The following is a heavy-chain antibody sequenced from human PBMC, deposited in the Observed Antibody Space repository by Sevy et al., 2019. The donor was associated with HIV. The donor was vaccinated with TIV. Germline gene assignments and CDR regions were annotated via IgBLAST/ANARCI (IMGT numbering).Heavy chain of an antibody. Sequence: GGSLRLSCAASGFTFSSYGMHWVRQAPGKGLEWVAVIWYEGSNKFKADSVKVRFTISRDNFKNTLYLQMNSLRAEYWAVSYYAKGGGTYYFDYWGQGTLVTVSS. J-gene: IGHJ4*02. CDR2: IWYEGSNK. V-gene: IGHV3-33*06. D-gene: IGHD1-1*01. CDR3: AKGGGTYYFDY. CDR1: GFTFSSYG.